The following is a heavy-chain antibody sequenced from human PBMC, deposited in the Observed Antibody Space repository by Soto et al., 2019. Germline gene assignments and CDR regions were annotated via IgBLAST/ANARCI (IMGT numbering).Heavy chain of an antibody. D-gene: IGHD3-3*01. J-gene: IGHJ6*02. Sequence: VQLVESGGGLVKPGRSLRLSCTASGFTFGDYAMSWFRQAPGKGLEWVGFIRSKAYGGTTEYAASVKGRFTISRDDSKSIAYLQMNSLKTEDTAVYYCTRDSEDFWSGYYDVYGMDVWGQGTTVTVSS. CDR1: GFTFGDYA. CDR2: IRSKAYGGTT. V-gene: IGHV3-49*05. CDR3: TRDSEDFWSGYYDVYGMDV.